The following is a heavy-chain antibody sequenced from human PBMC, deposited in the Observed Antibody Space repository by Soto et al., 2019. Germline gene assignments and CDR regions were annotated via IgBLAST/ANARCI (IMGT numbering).Heavy chain of an antibody. CDR1: GGSISSGGYS. V-gene: IGHV4-30-2*01. Sequence: SETLSLTCAVSGGSISSGGYSWSWIRQPPWKGLEWIGYIYHSGSTYYNPSLKSRVTISVDSSKNQFSLKLTSVSAADTAVYYCARRECSGGTCSFDPWGQGTLVTVSS. J-gene: IGHJ5*02. CDR2: IYHSGST. D-gene: IGHD2-15*01. CDR3: ARRECSGGTCSFDP.